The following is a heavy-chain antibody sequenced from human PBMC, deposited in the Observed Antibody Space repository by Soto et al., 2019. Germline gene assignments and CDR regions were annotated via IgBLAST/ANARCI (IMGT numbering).Heavy chain of an antibody. CDR2: MNPNSGNT. CDR3: ARPIGALSTTDFAY. J-gene: IGHJ4*02. Sequence: ASVKVSCKASGYTFTSYDINWGRKATGQGLEWMGWMNPNSGNTGYAQKFQGRVTMTRNTSISTAYMELSSLRSEDTAVYYCARPIGALSTTDFAYWGQGTLVTVSS. D-gene: IGHD3-22*01. CDR1: GYTFTSYD. V-gene: IGHV1-8*01.